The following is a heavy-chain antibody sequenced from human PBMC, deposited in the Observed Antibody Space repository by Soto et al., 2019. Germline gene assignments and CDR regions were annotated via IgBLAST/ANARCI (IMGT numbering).Heavy chain of an antibody. V-gene: IGHV4-59*01. CDR1: GGSIGNYY. CDR2: MYYSGST. CDR3: ARARNYGFTFGGVKGNWFDP. D-gene: IGHD3-16*01. Sequence: PSETLSLTCTVSGGSIGNYYWNWIRQPPGKGLEWIGYMYYSGSTNYNPSLKSRVTISVDTSKNQFSLKLSSVTAADTAVYYCARARNYGFTFGGVKGNWFDPWGQGTLVTVSS. J-gene: IGHJ5*02.